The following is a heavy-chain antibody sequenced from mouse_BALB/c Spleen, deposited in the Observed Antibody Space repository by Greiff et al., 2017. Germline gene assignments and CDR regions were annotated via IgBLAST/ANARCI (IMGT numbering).Heavy chain of an antibody. CDR1: GFTFSDYY. Sequence: EVQGVESGGGLVKPGGSLKLSCAASGFTFSDYYMYWVRQTPEKRLEWVATISDGGSYTYYPDSVKGRFTISRDNAKNNLYLQMSSLKSEDTAMYYCARVLYDGYFDYWGQGTTLTVSS. J-gene: IGHJ2*01. CDR3: ARVLYDGYFDY. V-gene: IGHV5-4*02. D-gene: IGHD2-3*01. CDR2: ISDGGSYT.